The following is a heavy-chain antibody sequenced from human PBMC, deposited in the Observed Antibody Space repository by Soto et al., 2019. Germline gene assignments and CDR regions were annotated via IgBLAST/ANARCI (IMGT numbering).Heavy chain of an antibody. V-gene: IGHV3-74*01. Sequence: GGSLRLSCAASGFTFSSYWMHWVRQAPGKGLVWVSRINSDGSSTSYADSVKGRFTISRDNAKNTLYLQMNSLRAEDTAVYYCARDKYDFWSGYGMVVWGQGTTVTVAS. CDR3: ARDKYDFWSGYGMVV. D-gene: IGHD3-3*01. CDR1: GFTFSSYW. CDR2: INSDGSST. J-gene: IGHJ6*02.